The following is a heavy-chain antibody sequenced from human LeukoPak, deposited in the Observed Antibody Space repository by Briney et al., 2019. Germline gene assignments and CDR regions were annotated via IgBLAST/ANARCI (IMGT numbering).Heavy chain of an antibody. Sequence: QPGSSLRLSCAASGFTFSSYDMHWVGQAPGKGLEWVAIIWYDGSNKYYADSVKGRFTISRDNSKNTLYLQMNSLRAEDTAVYYCARGGGTLIVVVDYWGQGTLVTVSS. D-gene: IGHD3-22*01. CDR1: GFTFSSYD. CDR2: IWYDGSNK. V-gene: IGHV3-33*01. J-gene: IGHJ4*02. CDR3: ARGGGTLIVVVDY.